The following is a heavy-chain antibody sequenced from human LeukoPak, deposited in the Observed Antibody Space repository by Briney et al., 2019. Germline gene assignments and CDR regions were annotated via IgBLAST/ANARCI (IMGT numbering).Heavy chain of an antibody. J-gene: IGHJ4*02. CDR1: GXTFSNAW. Sequence: GGSLRLSCAASGXTFSNAWMNWVRQAPRKGLEWVGRIRRITDGGTTDYAAPVKGRFTISRDDSKNTLYLQMNSLRAEDTAIYYCAKDGSRSGFGELRSFDYWGQGTLVTVSS. CDR3: AKDGSRSGFGELRSFDY. D-gene: IGHD3-10*01. CDR2: IRRITDGGTT. V-gene: IGHV3-15*01.